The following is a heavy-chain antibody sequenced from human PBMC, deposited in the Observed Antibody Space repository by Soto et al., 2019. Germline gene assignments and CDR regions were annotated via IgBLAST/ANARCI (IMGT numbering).Heavy chain of an antibody. CDR1: GYTLIELS. J-gene: IGHJ6*02. Sequence: ASVKVSCKVSGYTLIELSMHWVRQAPGKGLEWMGRFGPENGERIYAQKFQGRVTMTEDTSTDTAYMELSSLRSEDTAVYYCATDHQWLGDYYYGMDVWGQGTTVTVSS. CDR3: ATDHQWLGDYYYGMDV. D-gene: IGHD6-19*01. CDR2: FGPENGER. V-gene: IGHV1-24*01.